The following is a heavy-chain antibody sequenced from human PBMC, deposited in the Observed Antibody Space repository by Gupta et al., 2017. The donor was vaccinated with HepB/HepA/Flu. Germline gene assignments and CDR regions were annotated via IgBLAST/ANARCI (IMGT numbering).Heavy chain of an antibody. Sequence: QVQLVESGGGLVQPGGSLRLSCSASGFALSDFYMSWIRQTPGKGLESVSYIRNGDGGPLDDADAVKGRFTVSRDNARNSLYLQMNSLRAEDTAIYYGARDYSNLGMDVGGQGTTVTVSS. D-gene: IGHD4-11*01. V-gene: IGHV3-11*01. J-gene: IGHJ6*02. CDR2: IRNGDGGPL. CDR3: ARDYSNLGMDV. CDR1: GFALSDFY.